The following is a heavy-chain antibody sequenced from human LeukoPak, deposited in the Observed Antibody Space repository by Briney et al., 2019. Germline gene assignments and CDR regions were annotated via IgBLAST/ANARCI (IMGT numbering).Heavy chain of an antibody. Sequence: PSETLSLTCAVYGGSFSGYYWSWIRQPPGKGLKWIGEINHSGSTNYNPSLKSRVTISVDTSKNQFSLKLSSVTAADTAVYYCARGMDLATVTLDWFDPWGQGTLVTVSS. CDR2: INHSGST. V-gene: IGHV4-34*01. CDR1: GGSFSGYY. J-gene: IGHJ5*02. D-gene: IGHD4-17*01. CDR3: ARGMDLATVTLDWFDP.